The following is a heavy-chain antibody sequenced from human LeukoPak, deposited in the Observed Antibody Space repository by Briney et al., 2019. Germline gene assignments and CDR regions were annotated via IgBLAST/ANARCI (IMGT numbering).Heavy chain of an antibody. V-gene: IGHV3-15*01. D-gene: IGHD6-13*01. CDR3: AKDVGIAAAYQY. J-gene: IGHJ4*02. CDR1: GFTFSNAW. Sequence: GGSLRLSCAASGFTFSNAWMSWVRQAPGKGLEWVGRIKSKTDGGTTDYAAPVKGRFTISRDDSKNTLYLQMNSLKTEDTAVYYCAKDVGIAAAYQYWGQGTLVTVSS. CDR2: IKSKTDGGTT.